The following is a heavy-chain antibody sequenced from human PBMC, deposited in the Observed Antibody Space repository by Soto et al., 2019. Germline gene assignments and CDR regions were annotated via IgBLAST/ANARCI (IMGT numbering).Heavy chain of an antibody. J-gene: IGHJ6*02. D-gene: IGHD3-3*01. CDR2: INHSGSP. V-gene: IGHV4-34*01. CDR3: ARARFSQWSQDYYGLDV. CDR1: GSLPVGSLSTYF. Sequence: SETLSLTCGLSGSLPVGSLSTYFWTWIRQPPGKGLEWIGEINHSGSPNYSPSLRGRVTISLDTSKKHFSLNLSSVTAADTAVYFCARARFSQWSQDYYGLDVWGQGTTGTVSS.